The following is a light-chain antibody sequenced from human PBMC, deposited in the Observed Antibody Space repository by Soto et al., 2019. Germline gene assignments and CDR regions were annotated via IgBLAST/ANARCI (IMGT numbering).Light chain of an antibody. CDR2: DAS. CDR3: QQRSNWPLT. J-gene: IGKJ4*01. V-gene: IGKV3-11*01. Sequence: EIVLTQSPATLSLSPGERATLSCRASQSVNIYLVWYQQKPGQAPRLLIYDASNRATGIPARFSGSGSGTDFSLTISSLEPEDSAVYYCQQRSNWPLTFGGGTKMEIK. CDR1: QSVNIY.